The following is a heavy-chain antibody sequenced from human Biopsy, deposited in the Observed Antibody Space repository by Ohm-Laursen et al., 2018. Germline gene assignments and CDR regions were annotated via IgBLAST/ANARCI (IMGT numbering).Heavy chain of an antibody. CDR1: GGSINSHH. CDR2: VYISGGT. V-gene: IGHV4-4*07. D-gene: IGHD4-17*01. CDR3: SRDSPSYADYPFDY. J-gene: IGHJ4*02. Sequence: SDTLSLTCTVSGGSINSHHWSWIRQPAGKGLEGIGRVYISGGTTYHPSLKSRVTMSLDTSKNQFSLSLRSVSAADTAVYYCSRDSPSYADYPFDYWGQGTLVTVSS.